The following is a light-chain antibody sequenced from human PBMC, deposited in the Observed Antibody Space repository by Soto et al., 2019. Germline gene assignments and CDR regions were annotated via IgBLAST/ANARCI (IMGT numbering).Light chain of an antibody. CDR3: LLSYSGARV. V-gene: IGLV7-46*01. Sequence: QAVVTQHPSLTVSPGGTVTLTCDSSTGAVTSGHYPYWFQQKPGQAPRTLIYATTYRHSWTPARFSGSLLGGKAALTRSGAQPEDEAEYYRLLSYSGARVFGGGTKLTVL. CDR1: TGAVTSGHY. J-gene: IGLJ2*01. CDR2: ATT.